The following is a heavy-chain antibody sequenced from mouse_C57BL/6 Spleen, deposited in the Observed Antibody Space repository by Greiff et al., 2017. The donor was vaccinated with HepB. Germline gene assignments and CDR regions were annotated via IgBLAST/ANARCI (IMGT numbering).Heavy chain of an antibody. CDR1: GYTFTSYG. Sequence: VQLQQSGAELARPGASVKLSCKASGYTFTSYGISWVKQRTGQGLEWIGEIYPRSGNTYYNEKFKGKATLTADKSSSTAYMELRSLTSEDSAVYFCARELLRSYWYFDVWGTGTTVTVSS. CDR3: ARELLRSYWYFDV. D-gene: IGHD1-1*01. V-gene: IGHV1-81*01. CDR2: IYPRSGNT. J-gene: IGHJ1*03.